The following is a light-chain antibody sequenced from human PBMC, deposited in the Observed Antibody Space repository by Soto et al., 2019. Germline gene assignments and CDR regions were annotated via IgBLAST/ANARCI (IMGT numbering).Light chain of an antibody. CDR2: KVS. CDR1: QSLVHSDGNTY. Sequence: DVVMTQSPLSLPVTLGQPASISCRSSQSLVHSDGNTYLNWFQQRPGQSPRRLIYKVSNRSSGVPDRCSGSGSGADFTLEISRVEAEDVGVDYCLQGTRWPPPTLGQGTRLEIK. CDR3: LQGTRWPPPT. J-gene: IGKJ5*01. V-gene: IGKV2-30*02.